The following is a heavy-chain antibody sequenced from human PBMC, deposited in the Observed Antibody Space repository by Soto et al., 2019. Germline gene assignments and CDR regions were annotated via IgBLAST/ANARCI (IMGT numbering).Heavy chain of an antibody. D-gene: IGHD6-6*01. Sequence: SETLSLTCSGSGGSMRNYYWNWIRQPPGRGLEWIGYVYHSGSTNYHPSLKSRVSMSVDVSRNHFSLTLHSVIAADTAVYFCTSSYSTSSSPDYWGQGTLVTVSS. J-gene: IGHJ4*02. CDR2: VYHSGST. CDR1: GGSMRNYY. CDR3: TSSYSTSSSPDY. V-gene: IGHV4-59*01.